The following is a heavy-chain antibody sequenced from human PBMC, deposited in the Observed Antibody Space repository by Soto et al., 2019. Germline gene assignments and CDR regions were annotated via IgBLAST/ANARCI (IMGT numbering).Heavy chain of an antibody. CDR1: GGSISSYY. Sequence: SETLSLTCTVSGGSISSYYWSWIRQPPGKGLEWIGYIYYSGSTNYNPSLKSRVTISVDTSKNQFSLKMTSVTAADRAMYFCARYNSYAIDYWGWGTLVTVSS. CDR2: IYYSGST. D-gene: IGHD2-8*01. CDR3: ARYNSYAIDY. J-gene: IGHJ4*02. V-gene: IGHV4-59*01.